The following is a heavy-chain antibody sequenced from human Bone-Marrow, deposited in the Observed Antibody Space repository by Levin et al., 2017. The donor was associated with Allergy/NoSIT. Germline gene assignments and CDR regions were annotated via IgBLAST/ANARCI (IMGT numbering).Heavy chain of an antibody. CDR1: GYTFTSYG. CDR3: ARGTFSSSWEIPDY. Sequence: GASVKVSCTASGYTFTSYGISWVRQAPGQGLEWMRWISAYNGNTNYAQKLQGRVTMTTDTSTSTAYMELRSLRSDDTAVYYCARGTFSSSWEIPDYWGQGPLVTVSS. CDR2: ISAYNGNT. V-gene: IGHV1-18*01. J-gene: IGHJ4*02. D-gene: IGHD6-13*01.